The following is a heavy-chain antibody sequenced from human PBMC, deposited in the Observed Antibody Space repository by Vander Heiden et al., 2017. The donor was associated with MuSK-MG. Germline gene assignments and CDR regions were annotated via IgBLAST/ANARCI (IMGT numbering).Heavy chain of an antibody. CDR2: IYYSGST. J-gene: IGHJ4*02. CDR1: GGSISSGGYS. CDR3: ARWYYYDSSGNYFDY. V-gene: IGHV4-31*03. D-gene: IGHD3-22*01. Sequence: QVQLQESGPGLVKPSQTLSLTCTVSGGSISSGGYSWSWVRQHPGKGLEWIGYIYYSGSTYYNPSLKSRVTISVDTSKNQFSLKLSSVTAADTAVYYCARWYYYDSSGNYFDYWGQGTLVTVSS.